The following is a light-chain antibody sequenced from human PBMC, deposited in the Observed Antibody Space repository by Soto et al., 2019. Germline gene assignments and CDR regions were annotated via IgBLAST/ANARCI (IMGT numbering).Light chain of an antibody. J-gene: IGKJ1*01. Sequence: EIVMTQSPATLSVSPGERATFSCRASQSVSSNLAWYQQKPGQAPRLLIYGASTRATGIPARFSGTGSGTEFTLTISSLQSEDFAVYYCQQYSDWPPWTFGQGTKVDIK. CDR3: QQYSDWPPWT. CDR2: GAS. CDR1: QSVSSN. V-gene: IGKV3-15*01.